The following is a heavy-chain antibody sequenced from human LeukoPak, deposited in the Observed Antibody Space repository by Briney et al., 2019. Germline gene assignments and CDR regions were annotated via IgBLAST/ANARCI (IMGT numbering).Heavy chain of an antibody. Sequence: GGSLRLSCAASGFTFSTYAMHWVRQAPGKGLEYISSISSNGGSTYYADPVKGRFTISRDNSESTLYLQMGSLRAEDMAVYYCARSSAVVGATTFDYWGQGTLVTVSS. CDR3: ARSSAVVGATTFDY. V-gene: IGHV3-64*02. D-gene: IGHD1-26*01. CDR1: GFTFSTYA. CDR2: ISSNGGST. J-gene: IGHJ4*02.